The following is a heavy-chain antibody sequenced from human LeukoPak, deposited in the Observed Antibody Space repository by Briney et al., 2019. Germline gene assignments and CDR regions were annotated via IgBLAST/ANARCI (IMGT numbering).Heavy chain of an antibody. V-gene: IGHV4-39*01. D-gene: IGHD3-10*01. CDR1: GGSISSSSYY. CDR2: INHSGST. Sequence: SETLSLTCTVSGGSISSSSYYWGWIRQPPGKGLEWIGEINHSGSTNYNPSLKSRVTISVDTSKNHSSLKVSSVTAADTAVFYCARHRPAMVRGGLSASNWFDPWGQGTLVTVSS. CDR3: ARHRPAMVRGGLSASNWFDP. J-gene: IGHJ5*02.